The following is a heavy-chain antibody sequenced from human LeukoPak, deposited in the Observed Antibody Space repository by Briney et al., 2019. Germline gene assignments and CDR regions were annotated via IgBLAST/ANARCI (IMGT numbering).Heavy chain of an antibody. J-gene: IGHJ3*02. V-gene: IGHV4-4*07. CDR1: GGSISSYY. CDR3: ARDLVSGGGLDAFDI. D-gene: IGHD5/OR15-5a*01. Sequence: TSETLSLTCTVSGGSISSYYWSWIRQPAGKGLEWIGRIYTSGSTNYNPSLKSRVTMSVDTSKNQFSLKLSSVTAADTAVYYCARDLVSGGGLDAFDIWGQGTMVTVSS. CDR2: IYTSGST.